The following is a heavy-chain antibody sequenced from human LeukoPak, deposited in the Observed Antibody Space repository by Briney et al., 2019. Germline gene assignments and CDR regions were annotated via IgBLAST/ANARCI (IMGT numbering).Heavy chain of an antibody. D-gene: IGHD3-10*01. Sequence: SETLSLTRTVSGGSISSYYWSWIRQPAGKGLEWIGRIYTSGSTNYNPSLKSRVTMSVDTSKNQFSLKLSSVTAADTAVYYCARVQYYYGSGSKYYFDYWGQGTLVTVSS. CDR2: IYTSGST. CDR3: ARVQYYYGSGSKYYFDY. J-gene: IGHJ4*02. CDR1: GGSISSYY. V-gene: IGHV4-4*07.